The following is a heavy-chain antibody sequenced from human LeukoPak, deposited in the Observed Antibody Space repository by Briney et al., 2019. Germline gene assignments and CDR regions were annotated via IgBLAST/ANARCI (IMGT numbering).Heavy chain of an antibody. CDR3: ARGDYETHGYQTR. D-gene: IGHD3-22*01. Sequence: ASVKVSCKASGYIFTSYVLHWVRQAPGQGLEWMGWINTDTGDPTYAQGFTGRFVFSLDTSVSTAYLQISSLKADDTAMYYCARGDYETHGYQTRWGQGTLVTVSS. CDR1: GYIFTSYV. V-gene: IGHV7-4-1*02. CDR2: INTDTGDP. J-gene: IGHJ4*02.